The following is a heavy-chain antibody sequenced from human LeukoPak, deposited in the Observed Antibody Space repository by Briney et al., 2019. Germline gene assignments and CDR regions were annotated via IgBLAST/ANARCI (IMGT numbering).Heavy chain of an antibody. V-gene: IGHV4-59*08. CDR2: IYYSGST. Sequence: SEILSLTCTVSGGSISSYYWSWIRQPPGKGLEWIGYIYYSGSTNYNPSLKSRVTISVDTSKNQFSLKLSSVTAADTAVYYCAGHAGYCSSTSCYVNYYYMDVWGKGTTVTVSS. J-gene: IGHJ6*03. CDR3: AGHAGYCSSTSCYVNYYYMDV. D-gene: IGHD2-2*01. CDR1: GGSISSYY.